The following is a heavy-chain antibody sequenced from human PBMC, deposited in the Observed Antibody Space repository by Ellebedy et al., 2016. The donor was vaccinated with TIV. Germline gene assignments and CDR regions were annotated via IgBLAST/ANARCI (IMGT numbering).Heavy chain of an antibody. V-gene: IGHV4-38-2*02. D-gene: IGHD6-13*01. CDR1: GPSISSDYY. J-gene: IGHJ4*02. CDR3: ARGVDAGTDF. CDR2: IYQSGST. Sequence: MPSETLSLTCSVSGPSISSDYYWGWIRQPPGKGLEWIGSIYQSGSTYFNPSLESRVTISVDRSMNQFSLRLSSVTASDTAVYYCARGVDAGTDFWGQGTLVTVSS.